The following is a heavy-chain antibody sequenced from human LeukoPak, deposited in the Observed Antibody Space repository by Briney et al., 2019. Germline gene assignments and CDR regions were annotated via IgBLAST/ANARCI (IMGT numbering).Heavy chain of an antibody. J-gene: IGHJ2*01. D-gene: IGHD3-22*01. CDR3: ARPHHYYDSSGTIQTYWYFDL. Sequence: SETLSLTCTVSGGSISSYFWSWIRQPPGKGLEWIGFIYYTGSTNYNPTLKSRVTMSVDRSKNQFSLRLSSVTAADTAVYYCARPHHYYDSSGTIQTYWYFDLWGRGTLVTVSS. CDR2: IYYTGST. CDR1: GGSISSYF. V-gene: IGHV4-59*08.